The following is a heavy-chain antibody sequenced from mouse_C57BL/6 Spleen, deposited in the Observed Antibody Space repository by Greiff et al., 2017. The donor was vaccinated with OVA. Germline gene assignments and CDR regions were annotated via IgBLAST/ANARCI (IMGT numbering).Heavy chain of an antibody. CDR1: GYTFTSYW. CDR3: SRDYDRSSDYFDD. J-gene: IGHJ2*01. D-gene: IGHD1-1*01. Sequence: QVQLQQPGPELVKPGASVKLSCKASGYTFTSYWMHWVKQRPGQGLEWIGNINPSNGGTNYNEKFKSKATLTVDKSSSTAYMQLSSLTSYDSAVDYCSRDYDRSSDYFDDWGKGTTLTGSS. V-gene: IGHV1-53*01. CDR2: INPSNGGT.